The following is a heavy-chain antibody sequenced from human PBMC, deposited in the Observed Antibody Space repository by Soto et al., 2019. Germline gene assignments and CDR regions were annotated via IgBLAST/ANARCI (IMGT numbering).Heavy chain of an antibody. Sequence: SETLSLTCAVSGGSISSGGYSWSWIRQPPGKGLEGIGYIYHSGSIYYNPSLKSRVTISVDRSKNQFSLKLSSVTAADTAVYYCARGTSTGYYYSDFDYWGQGTLVTVSS. CDR3: ARGTSTGYYYSDFDY. CDR1: GGSISSGGYS. D-gene: IGHD3-22*01. J-gene: IGHJ4*02. V-gene: IGHV4-30-2*01. CDR2: IYHSGSI.